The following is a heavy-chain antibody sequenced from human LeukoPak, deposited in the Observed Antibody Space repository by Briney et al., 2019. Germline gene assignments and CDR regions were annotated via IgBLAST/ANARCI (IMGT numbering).Heavy chain of an antibody. CDR3: ARDLGGDYQVNGWFDP. J-gene: IGHJ5*02. D-gene: IGHD4-17*01. Sequence: ASVKVSCKASGGTFSSYAISWVRQAPGQGLEWMGGIIPIFGTANYAQKFQGRVTITADESTSTAYMELSSLRSEDTAVYYFARDLGGDYQVNGWFDPWGQGTLVTVSS. CDR1: GGTFSSYA. CDR2: IIPIFGTA. V-gene: IGHV1-69*13.